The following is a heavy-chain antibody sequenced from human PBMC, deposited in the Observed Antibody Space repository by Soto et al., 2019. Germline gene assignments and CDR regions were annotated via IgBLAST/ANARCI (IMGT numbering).Heavy chain of an antibody. V-gene: IGHV1-69*06. D-gene: IGHD6-19*01. CDR2: IIPIFGTA. CDR1: GGTFSSYA. CDR3: ARAAVAGNNWFDP. J-gene: IGHJ5*02. Sequence: QVQLVQSGAEVKKTGSSVKVSCKASGGTFSSYAISWVRQAPGQRLEWMGGIIPIFGTANYAQKFQGRVTITADKSTSTAYMELSSLRSEDMAVYYCARAAVAGNNWFDPWGQGTLVTVSS.